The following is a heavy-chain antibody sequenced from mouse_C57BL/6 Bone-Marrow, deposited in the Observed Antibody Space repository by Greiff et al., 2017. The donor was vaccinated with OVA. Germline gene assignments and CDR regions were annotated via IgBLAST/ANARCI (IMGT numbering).Heavy chain of an antibody. CDR2: INPYNGGT. Sequence: EVQLQQSGPVLVKPGASVKMSCKASGYTFTDYYMNWVKQSHGKSLEWIGVINPYNGGTSYNQKFKGKATLTVDKSSSTAYMELNSLTSEDSAVYYCARWKGLEAYWGQGTLVTVSA. CDR3: ARWKGLEAY. CDR1: GYTFTDYY. J-gene: IGHJ3*01. D-gene: IGHD2-4*01. V-gene: IGHV1-19*01.